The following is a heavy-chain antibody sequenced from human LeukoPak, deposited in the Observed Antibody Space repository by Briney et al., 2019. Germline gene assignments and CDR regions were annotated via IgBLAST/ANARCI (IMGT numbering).Heavy chain of an antibody. J-gene: IGHJ6*02. V-gene: IGHV3-23*01. CDR3: AREYYYDSSGYYYYYYGMDV. D-gene: IGHD3-22*01. CDR1: GFTFSSYA. CDR2: ISGSGGST. Sequence: GGSLRLSCAASGFTFSSYAMSWVRQAPGKGLEWVSAISGSGGSTYYADSVKGRFTISRDNSKNTLYLQMNSLRAEDTAVYYCAREYYYDSSGYYYYYYGMDVWGQGTTVTVSS.